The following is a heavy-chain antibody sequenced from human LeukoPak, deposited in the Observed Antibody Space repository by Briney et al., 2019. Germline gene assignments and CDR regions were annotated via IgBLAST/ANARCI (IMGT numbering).Heavy chain of an antibody. D-gene: IGHD5-18*01. Sequence: GASVKVSCKAPGYTFTGYYMHWVRQAPGQGLEWMGWINPNSGGTNYAQKFQGRVTMTGDTSISTAYMELSRLRSDDTAVYYCARDRAHYSYGFRYWGQGTLVTVSS. CDR3: ARDRAHYSYGFRY. CDR1: GYTFTGYY. J-gene: IGHJ4*02. V-gene: IGHV1-2*02. CDR2: INPNSGGT.